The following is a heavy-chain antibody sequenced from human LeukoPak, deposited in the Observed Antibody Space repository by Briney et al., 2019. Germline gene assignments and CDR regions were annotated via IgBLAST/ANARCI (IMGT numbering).Heavy chain of an antibody. V-gene: IGHV3-30*02. CDR2: IRYDGSNK. CDR3: AKAAAVVPAAITTYFDY. D-gene: IGHD2-2*02. Sequence: GGSLRLSCAASGFTFSSYGMHWVRQAPGKGLEWVAFIRYDGSNKYYADSVKGRFTISRDNSKNTVYLQMNSLRAEDTAVHYCAKAAAVVPAAITTYFDYWGQGTLVTVSS. CDR1: GFTFSSYG. J-gene: IGHJ4*02.